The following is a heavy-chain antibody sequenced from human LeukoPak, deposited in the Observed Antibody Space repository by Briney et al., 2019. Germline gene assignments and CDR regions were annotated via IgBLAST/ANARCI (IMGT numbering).Heavy chain of an antibody. Sequence: GGSLRLSCAASGFAFSSYSMNWVRQAPGKGLEWVSSVSSSSSYIYYADSVKGRFTISRDNAKNSLYLQMNSLRAEDTAVYYCARVTRTYSSGWLDYWGQGTLVTVSS. CDR1: GFAFSSYS. V-gene: IGHV3-21*01. CDR3: ARVTRTYSSGWLDY. J-gene: IGHJ4*02. D-gene: IGHD6-19*01. CDR2: VSSSSSYI.